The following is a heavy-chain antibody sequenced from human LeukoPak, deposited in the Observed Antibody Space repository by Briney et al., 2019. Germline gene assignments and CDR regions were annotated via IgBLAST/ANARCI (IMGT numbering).Heavy chain of an antibody. V-gene: IGHV3-13*01. J-gene: IGHJ4*02. CDR3: VRGGMQVSGIDEIDY. D-gene: IGHD6-19*01. CDR1: GFTFRSYD. Sequence: GGSLRLSCAASGFTFRSYDMHWVRHVTGKGLEWVSAVGISGDTYYAGSVKGRFTISRENAKNSLYLQMNSLTAGDTAVYYCVRGGMQVSGIDEIDYWGQGTLVTVSS. CDR2: VGISGDT.